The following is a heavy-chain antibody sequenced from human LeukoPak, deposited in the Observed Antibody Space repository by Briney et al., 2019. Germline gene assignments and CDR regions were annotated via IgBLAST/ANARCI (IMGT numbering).Heavy chain of an antibody. CDR2: IYYSGST. V-gene: IGHV4-59*01. J-gene: IGHJ4*02. Sequence: SETLSLTCTVSGGSISRYYWSWVRQPPGKGLEWIGYIYYSGSTNYNPSLKSRVTISVDTSKNQFSLKLSSVTAADTAVYYCARQYYDFWSAPGPFDYWGQGTLVTVSS. D-gene: IGHD3-3*01. CDR1: GGSISRYY. CDR3: ARQYYDFWSAPGPFDY.